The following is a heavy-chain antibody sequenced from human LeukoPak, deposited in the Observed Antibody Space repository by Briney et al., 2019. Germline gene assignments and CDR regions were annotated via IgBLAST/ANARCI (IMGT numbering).Heavy chain of an antibody. J-gene: IGHJ4*02. Sequence: GGSLRLSCAASGFTFSWSWMDWVRQAPGKGLEWVANINEDGSETSYVDSVKGRFTISRDNAKNSLYLQMDSLRVEDTAIYYCTKSLDSWGKGTLVTVSS. CDR2: INEDGSET. CDR3: TKSLDS. CDR1: GFTFSWSW. V-gene: IGHV3-7*01.